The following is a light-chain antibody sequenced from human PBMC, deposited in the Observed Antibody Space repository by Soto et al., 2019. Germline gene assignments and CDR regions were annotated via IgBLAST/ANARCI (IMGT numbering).Light chain of an antibody. CDR3: QQRSEWPLT. V-gene: IGKV3-11*01. Sequence: DIMLTQSPGTLSLSPGESATLSCRASQSMGTSLAWYQQKPGQAPRLLIYDASNRATGIPAGFSGSGSATDFTLTIASLEPEDSAVYFCQQRSEWPLTFGGGTKVDIK. CDR2: DAS. CDR1: QSMGTS. J-gene: IGKJ4*01.